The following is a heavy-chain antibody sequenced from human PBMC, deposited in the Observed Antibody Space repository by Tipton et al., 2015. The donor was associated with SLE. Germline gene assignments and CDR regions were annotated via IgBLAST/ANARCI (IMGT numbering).Heavy chain of an antibody. V-gene: IGHV4-34*01. Sequence: TLSLTCAVYGGSFSGYYWSWIRQPPGKGLEWIGEINHSGSTNYNPSLKNRVTISVDTSKNQFSLKLSSVTAADTAVYYCARGKDIVVARDAFDIWGQGTMVTVSS. D-gene: IGHD2-15*01. CDR1: GGSFSGYY. J-gene: IGHJ3*02. CDR3: ARGKDIVVARDAFDI. CDR2: INHSGST.